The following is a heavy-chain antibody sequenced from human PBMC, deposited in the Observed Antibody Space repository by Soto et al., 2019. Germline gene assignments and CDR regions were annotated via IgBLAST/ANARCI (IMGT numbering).Heavy chain of an antibody. CDR1: GFTFSSYW. CDR2: MNSDGSST. J-gene: IGHJ4*02. Sequence: GGSLRLSCAASGFTFSSYWMHWFRQVPGKGLVWVSRMNSDGSSTNYADSVKGRFTISRDNAKNTLYLQMNSLRAEDTAVYYCVREGYGSSPFDYWGQGTLVTVSS. V-gene: IGHV3-74*01. CDR3: VREGYGSSPFDY. D-gene: IGHD2-2*01.